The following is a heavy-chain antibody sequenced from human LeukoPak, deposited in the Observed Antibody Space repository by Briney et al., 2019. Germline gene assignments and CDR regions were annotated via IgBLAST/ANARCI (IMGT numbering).Heavy chain of an antibody. CDR2: INGEGGT. V-gene: IGHV3-74*01. CDR1: GFTFSNYW. J-gene: IGHJ4*02. Sequence: GASLRLSCAASGFTFSNYWMQWVRQAPGKGLVWVSRINGEGGTSYADSVKGRFTISRDNAKNTVHLQMNSLRAEDTAVYYCARDLVYGSGSCGHWGQGTLVTVSS. D-gene: IGHD3-10*01. CDR3: ARDLVYGSGSCGH.